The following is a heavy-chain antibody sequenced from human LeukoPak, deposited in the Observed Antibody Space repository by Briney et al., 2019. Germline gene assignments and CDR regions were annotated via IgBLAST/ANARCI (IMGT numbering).Heavy chain of an antibody. CDR1: GGTFSNYA. V-gene: IGHV1-69*01. Sequence: KVSCKASGGTFSNYAISWVRQAPGQGLEWMGGIIPLFGTANYAQKFLGRVIITADEFTSTTYMYLGSLKSEDTAVYYCAREWAGYGSGSYYYYWGQGTLVTVSS. J-gene: IGHJ4*02. CDR2: IIPLFGTA. D-gene: IGHD3-10*01. CDR3: AREWAGYGSGSYYYY.